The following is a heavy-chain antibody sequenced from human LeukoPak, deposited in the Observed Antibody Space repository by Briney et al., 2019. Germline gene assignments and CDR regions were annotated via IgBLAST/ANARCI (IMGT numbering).Heavy chain of an antibody. D-gene: IGHD6-13*01. J-gene: IGHJ4*02. CDR1: GFSFSTYN. Sequence: GGSLRLSCAASGFSFSTYNMNWVRQAPGKGLEWVSYISSSSSATNYADSVKGRFTVSRDNAKKSLYLQMNSLRAEDTAVYYCAKGSSNWRDYYYFDYWGQGTLVTVSS. CDR3: AKGSSNWRDYYYFDY. V-gene: IGHV3-48*04. CDR2: ISSSSSAT.